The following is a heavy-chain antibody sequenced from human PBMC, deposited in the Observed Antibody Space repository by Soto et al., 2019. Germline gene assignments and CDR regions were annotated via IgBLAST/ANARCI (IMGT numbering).Heavy chain of an antibody. CDR3: ARGVGSSWYYYYYMDV. CDR2: INHSGST. J-gene: IGHJ6*03. Sequence: SETLSLTCAVYGGSFNGYYWSWIRQPPGKGLEWIGEINHSGSTNYNPSLKSRVTISVDTSKNQFSLKLSSVTAADTAVYYCARGVGSSWYYYYYMDVWGKGTTVTVSS. V-gene: IGHV4-34*01. CDR1: GGSFNGYY. D-gene: IGHD6-13*01.